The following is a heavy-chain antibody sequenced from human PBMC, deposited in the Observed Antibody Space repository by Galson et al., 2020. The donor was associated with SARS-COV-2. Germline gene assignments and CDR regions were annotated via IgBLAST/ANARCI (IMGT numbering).Heavy chain of an antibody. CDR3: ATMVRGFSYYYYMDV. J-gene: IGHJ6*03. CDR1: SGTFSSYA. CDR2: IIPILGIA. D-gene: IGHD3-10*01. Sequence: KISCKASSGTFSSYAISWVRQAPGQGLEWMGGIIPILGIANYAQKFQGRVTITADKSTSTAYMELSSLRSEDTAVYYCATMVRGFSYYYYMDVWGKGTTVTVSS. V-gene: IGHV1-69*10.